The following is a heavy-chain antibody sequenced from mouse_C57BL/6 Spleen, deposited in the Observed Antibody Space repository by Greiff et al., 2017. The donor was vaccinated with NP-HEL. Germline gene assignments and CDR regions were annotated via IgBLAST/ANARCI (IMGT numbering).Heavy chain of an antibody. CDR2: IDPENGDT. D-gene: IGHD1-1*01. J-gene: IGHJ1*03. CDR1: GFNIKDDY. CDR3: TTGIYYYGSSRYWYFDG. V-gene: IGHV14-4*01. Sequence: EVQLQQSGAELVRPGASVKLSCTASGFNIKDDYMHWVKQRPEQGLEWIGWIDPENGDTAYASKFPGKATITADTSSNTAYLQLSSLTSEDTAVYYCTTGIYYYGSSRYWYFDGWGTGTTVTVSS.